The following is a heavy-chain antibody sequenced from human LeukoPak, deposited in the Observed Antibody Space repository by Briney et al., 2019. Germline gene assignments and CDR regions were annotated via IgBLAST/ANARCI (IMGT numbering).Heavy chain of an antibody. J-gene: IGHJ6*03. Sequence: GGSLRLSCAASGFTFSSYGMHWVRQAPGKGLEWVAFIRYDGSNKYYADSVKGRFTISRDNSKNTLYLQMNSLRAEDTAVYYCARDSGRFLEWITYVDVWGKGTTVTVSS. CDR3: ARDSGRFLEWITYVDV. CDR1: GFTFSSYG. D-gene: IGHD3-3*01. V-gene: IGHV3-30*02. CDR2: IRYDGSNK.